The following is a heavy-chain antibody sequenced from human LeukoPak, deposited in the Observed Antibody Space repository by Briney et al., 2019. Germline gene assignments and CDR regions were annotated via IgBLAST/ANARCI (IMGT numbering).Heavy chain of an antibody. CDR2: ISYDGSNK. J-gene: IGHJ4*02. D-gene: IGHD6-25*01. Sequence: PGGSLRLSCTASGFTFSSHAMHWVRQAPGKGLEWVAVISYDGSNKYYADSVKGRFTISRDNSKNTLYLQMNSLRAEDTAVYYCARAHPGSSGSFDYWGQGTLVTVSS. CDR3: ARAHPGSSGSFDY. V-gene: IGHV3-30-3*01. CDR1: GFTFSSHA.